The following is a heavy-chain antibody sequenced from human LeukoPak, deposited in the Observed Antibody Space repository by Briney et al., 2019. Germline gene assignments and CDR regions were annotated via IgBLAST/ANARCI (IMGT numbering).Heavy chain of an antibody. CDR2: INSDGSST. V-gene: IGHV3-74*01. J-gene: IGHJ4*02. Sequence: GRTLRLSCAASGFTFRSYWMHWVRHAPGKGLVWVSRINSDGSSTSYADFVKRRFTISRDNAKNTLYLQMNSLRAEDTAVYYCARENADFDYWGQGTLVTVSS. CDR3: ARENADFDY. CDR1: GFTFRSYW.